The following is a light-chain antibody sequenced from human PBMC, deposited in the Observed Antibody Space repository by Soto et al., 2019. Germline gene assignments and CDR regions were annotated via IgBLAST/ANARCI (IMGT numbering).Light chain of an antibody. Sequence: DIQMTQSPSTLSASVGDRVTITCRASQTVNTYLHWYQQKPGKAPKLLIYKASSLESGVPSRFSGSGSGTEFTLTISSLQPDDFATYYCQHYNSYSEAFGQGTKVDIK. CDR2: KAS. V-gene: IGKV1-5*03. J-gene: IGKJ1*01. CDR1: QTVNTY. CDR3: QHYNSYSEA.